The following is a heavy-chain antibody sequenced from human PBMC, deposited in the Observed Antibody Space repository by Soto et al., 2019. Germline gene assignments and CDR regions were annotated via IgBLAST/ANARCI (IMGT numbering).Heavy chain of an antibody. V-gene: IGHV3-30-3*01. CDR1: GFTFSSYA. Sequence: GGSLRLSCAASGFTFSSYAMHWVRQAPGKGLEWVAVISYDGSNKYYADSVKGRFTISRDNSKNTLYLQMNSLRAEDTAVYYCAGGPRYYYDSGGYSLFDIWGQGTMVTVSS. D-gene: IGHD3-22*01. CDR3: AGGPRYYYDSGGYSLFDI. J-gene: IGHJ3*02. CDR2: ISYDGSNK.